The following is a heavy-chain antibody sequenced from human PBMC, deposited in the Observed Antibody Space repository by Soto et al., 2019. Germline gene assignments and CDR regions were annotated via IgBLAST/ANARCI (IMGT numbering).Heavy chain of an antibody. CDR3: AKDSVHNLYRTSSLEDCFGP. D-gene: IGHD6-6*01. J-gene: IGHJ5*02. V-gene: IGHV3-23*01. Sequence: PGGSLRLSCEASGFIFSSYAITWVRQAPGKGLEWVSTISGTGVNTYYADSVKGRFTVSRDNSKNTVWLQMNSLRAADSSVYCCAKDSVHNLYRTSSLEDCFGPWGQGTLVTVSS. CDR2: ISGTGVNT. CDR1: GFIFSSYA.